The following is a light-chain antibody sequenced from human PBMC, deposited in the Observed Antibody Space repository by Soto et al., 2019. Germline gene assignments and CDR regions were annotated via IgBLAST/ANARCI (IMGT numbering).Light chain of an antibody. CDR2: DAS. CDR1: QSVDIY. CDR3: QQRSNWPPT. V-gene: IGKV3-11*01. Sequence: EIVFTQSPATLSLSPGERATLSCRASQSVDIYLAWYQQKPGQAPRLLIYDASNRATGIPARFGGSGSGTDFSLTISSLEPEDSAVYYCQQRSNWPPTFGQGTKVDIK. J-gene: IGKJ1*01.